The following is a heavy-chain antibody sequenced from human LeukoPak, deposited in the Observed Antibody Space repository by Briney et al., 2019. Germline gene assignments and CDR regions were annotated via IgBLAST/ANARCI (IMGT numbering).Heavy chain of an antibody. CDR2: ISGSGGST. CDR1: GFTFSSYA. V-gene: IGHV3-23*01. CDR3: AKDRPDFWSGDAFDI. D-gene: IGHD3-3*01. Sequence: PGGPRRLSCEASGFTFSSYAMSWVRQAPGKGLEWVSAISGSGGSTYYADSVKGRFTISRDNSKNTLYLQMNSLRAEDTAVYYCAKDRPDFWSGDAFDIWGQGTMVTVSS. J-gene: IGHJ3*02.